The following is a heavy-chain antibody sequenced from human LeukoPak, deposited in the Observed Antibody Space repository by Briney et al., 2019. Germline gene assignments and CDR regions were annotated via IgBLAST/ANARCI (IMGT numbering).Heavy chain of an antibody. Sequence: ASVKVSCKASGYTFTSYDINWVRQATGQGLEWMGWINPNSGGTNYAQKFQGRVTMTRDTSISTAYMELSRLRSDDTAVYYCVQEVAEYYFDYWGQGTLVTVSS. D-gene: IGHD5-12*01. CDR2: INPNSGGT. CDR1: GYTFTSYD. V-gene: IGHV1-2*02. CDR3: VQEVAEYYFDY. J-gene: IGHJ4*02.